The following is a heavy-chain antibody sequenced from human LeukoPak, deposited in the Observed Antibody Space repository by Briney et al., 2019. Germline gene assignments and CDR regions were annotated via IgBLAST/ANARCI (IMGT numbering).Heavy chain of an antibody. J-gene: IGHJ4*02. CDR2: IDYDGRNA. CDR3: ARDPWYCSGGSCYFFDY. CDR1: GFTFSSSG. D-gene: IGHD2-15*01. Sequence: PGGSLRLSCAASGFTFSSSGMHWVRQAPGKGLEWVAFIDYDGRNAFYADSVKGRFTISRDNSKNTLYLQMNSLRAEDTAVYYCARDPWYCSGGSCYFFDYWGQGTLVTVSS. V-gene: IGHV3-30*02.